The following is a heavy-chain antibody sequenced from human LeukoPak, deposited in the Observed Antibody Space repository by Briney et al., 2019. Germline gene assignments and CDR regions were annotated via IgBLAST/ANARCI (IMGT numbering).Heavy chain of an antibody. CDR2: ISAYNGNT. Sequence: ASVKVSCKASGGTFSSYAISWVRQAPGQGLEWMGWISAYNGNTNYAQKLQGRVTMTTDTSTSTAYMELRSLRSDDTAVYYCARGYCSSTSCVFFDYWGQGTLVTVSS. D-gene: IGHD2-2*01. V-gene: IGHV1-18*01. J-gene: IGHJ4*02. CDR3: ARGYCSSTSCVFFDY. CDR1: GGTFSSYA.